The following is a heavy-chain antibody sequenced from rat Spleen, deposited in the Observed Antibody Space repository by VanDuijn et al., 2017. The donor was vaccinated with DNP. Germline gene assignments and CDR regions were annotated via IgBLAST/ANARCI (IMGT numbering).Heavy chain of an antibody. CDR1: GFTFSDHN. CDR3: ARPDY. CDR2: SSYDGGSS. J-gene: IGHJ2*01. Sequence: EVQLVETGGGLVQSGRSLKLSCAASGFTFSDHNMAWVRQVPKKGLEWVASSSYDGGSSDYRDSVKGRFTVSRHNAKSTLYLQMDSLRSEDTATYYCARPDYWGQGVMVTVSS. V-gene: IGHV5-7*01.